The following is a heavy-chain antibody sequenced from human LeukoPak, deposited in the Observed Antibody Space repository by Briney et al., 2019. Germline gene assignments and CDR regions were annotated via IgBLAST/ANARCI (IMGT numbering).Heavy chain of an antibody. CDR1: GFTFSGNA. Sequence: GGSLRLSCAASGFTFSGNAMSWVRQAPGKGPEWVSSISGSGGSTYYSDSVKGRFTISRDNSKNTLYLQMNSLRAEDTAVYYCAAAVYAFDFWGQETMVTVSS. J-gene: IGHJ3*01. V-gene: IGHV3-23*01. CDR2: ISGSGGST. CDR3: AAAVYAFDF. D-gene: IGHD2-8*01.